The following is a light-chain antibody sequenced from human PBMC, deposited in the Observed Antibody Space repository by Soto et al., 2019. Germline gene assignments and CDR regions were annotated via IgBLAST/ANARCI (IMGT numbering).Light chain of an antibody. V-gene: IGLV2-8*01. CDR3: SSYRSSSSVV. CDR2: EVV. Sequence: QSALTQPPSASGSPGQSVTISCTGTKNDIGVYDFVSWYQHHPGKAPRLIIYEVVQRPSGVPDRFSGSKSGNTASLTISGLQAEDEADYYCSSYRSSSSVVLGGGTKVTVL. CDR1: KNDIGVYDF. J-gene: IGLJ2*01.